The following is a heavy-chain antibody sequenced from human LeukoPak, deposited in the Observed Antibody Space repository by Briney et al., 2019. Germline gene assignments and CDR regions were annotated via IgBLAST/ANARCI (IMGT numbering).Heavy chain of an antibody. V-gene: IGHV3-48*01. CDR2: ISSSSSTI. CDR1: GFTFSSYS. CDR3: AKVSAYSGYDSGPFDY. J-gene: IGHJ4*02. Sequence: LPGGSLRLSCAASGFTFSSYSMNWVRQAPGKGLEWVSYISSSSSTIYYADSVKGRFTISRDNAKNSLYLQMNSLRAEDTALYYCAKVSAYSGYDSGPFDYWGQGTLVTVSS. D-gene: IGHD5-12*01.